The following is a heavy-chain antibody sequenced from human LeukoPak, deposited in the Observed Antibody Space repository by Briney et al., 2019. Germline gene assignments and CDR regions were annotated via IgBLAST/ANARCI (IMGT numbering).Heavy chain of an antibody. CDR1: GGTFTSYA. J-gene: IGHJ5*02. CDR2: IIPISGTT. D-gene: IGHD1-26*01. V-gene: IGHV1-69*13. CDR3: ARKLRLGGNWFDP. Sequence: SVKVSFKTSGGTFTSYAITWVRQAHGQGLEWMGKIIPISGTTNYAQKFQGRVTFTADESTSTDYMELSSLRSEDTALYYCARKLRLGGNWFDPWGQGTLVTVSS.